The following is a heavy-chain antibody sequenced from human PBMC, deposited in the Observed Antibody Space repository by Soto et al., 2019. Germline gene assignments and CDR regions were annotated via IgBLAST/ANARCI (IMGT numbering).Heavy chain of an antibody. CDR3: AKDGRMVYAPFDY. CDR2: ISGSGGST. V-gene: IGHV3-23*01. CDR1: GFTFSSYA. J-gene: IGHJ4*02. Sequence: GGSLRLSCAASGFTFSSYAMSWVRQAPGKGLEWVSAISGSGGSTYYADPVKGRFTISRDNSKNTLYLQTNSLRAKDTAVYYCAKDGRMVYAPFDYWGQGTLVTVSS. D-gene: IGHD2-8*01.